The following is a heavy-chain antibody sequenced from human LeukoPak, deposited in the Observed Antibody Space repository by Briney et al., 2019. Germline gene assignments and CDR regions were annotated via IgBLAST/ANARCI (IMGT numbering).Heavy chain of an antibody. CDR1: GYTFTGYY. CDR2: INPNSGGT. J-gene: IGHJ5*02. V-gene: IGHV1-2*06. CDR3: ARDQHGIVVVPAALNWFDP. D-gene: IGHD2-2*01. Sequence: GASVKVSCKASGYTFTGYYMHWVRQAPGQGLEWMGRINPNSGGTNYAQKFQGRVTMTTDTSTSTAYMELRSLRSDDTAVYYCARDQHGIVVVPAALNWFDPWGQGTLVTVSS.